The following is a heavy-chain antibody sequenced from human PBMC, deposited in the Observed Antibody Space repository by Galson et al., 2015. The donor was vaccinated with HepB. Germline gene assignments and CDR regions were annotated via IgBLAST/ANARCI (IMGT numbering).Heavy chain of an antibody. CDR1: GFTFSSYD. CDR2: IGTAGDT. J-gene: IGHJ3*02. CDR3: ARGLYDILTGYSHDAFDI. D-gene: IGHD3-9*01. Sequence: SLRLSCAASGFTFSSYDMHWVRQATGKGLEWVSAIGTAGDTYYPGSVKGRFTISRENAKNSLYLQMNSLRAGDTAVYYCARGLYDILTGYSHDAFDIWGQGTMVTVSS. V-gene: IGHV3-13*04.